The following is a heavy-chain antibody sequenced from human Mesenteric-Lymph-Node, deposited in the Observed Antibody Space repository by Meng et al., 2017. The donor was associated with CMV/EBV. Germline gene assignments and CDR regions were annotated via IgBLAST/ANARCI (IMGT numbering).Heavy chain of an antibody. V-gene: IGHV1-2*06. D-gene: IGHD1-1*01. CDR1: GYTFTDFY. CDR3: GRGQQTFDP. Sequence: QVQLVQSRAEVGKPGASVMVSCKASGYTFTDFYIHWVRQAPGQGLEWMGRINPNSGVSNSAQNFQGRVTTTRDTSINTAYMELSSLTSDDTAVYYCGRGQQTFDPWGQGTLVTVSS. CDR2: INPNSGVS. J-gene: IGHJ5*02.